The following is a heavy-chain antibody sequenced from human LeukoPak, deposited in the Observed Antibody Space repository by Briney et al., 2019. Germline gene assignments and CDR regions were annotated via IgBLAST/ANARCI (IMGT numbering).Heavy chain of an antibody. CDR2: ISDDGKDK. CDR1: GFTFFSHA. V-gene: IGHV3-30*04. D-gene: IGHD1-1*01. CDR3: ARQGNSLQYHHQDWDV. J-gene: IGHJ6*04. Sequence: GRSLRLSCAASGFTFFSHALLWLRQAPGKGLEGVAGISDDGKDKYYVDSVRGRFTISRDSSQNTLYVPMTSLRGEVTAVHYCARQGNSLQYHHQDWDVWGKGTTCIVSS.